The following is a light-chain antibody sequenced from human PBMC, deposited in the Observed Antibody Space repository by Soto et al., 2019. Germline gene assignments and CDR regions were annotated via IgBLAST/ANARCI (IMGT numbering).Light chain of an antibody. J-gene: IGKJ1*01. CDR1: QSLSSSV. CDR2: CAS. CDR3: HQFPXTRS. Sequence: EIVLTQSPGTLSLSPGQIATLSCRASQSLSSSVLSWYQQKPGQAPRLIIYCASSRDAGIPERFSGSGSGTDFTLTISRLEPEDFAVYYCHQFPXTRSFGQGTKV. V-gene: IGKV3-20*01.